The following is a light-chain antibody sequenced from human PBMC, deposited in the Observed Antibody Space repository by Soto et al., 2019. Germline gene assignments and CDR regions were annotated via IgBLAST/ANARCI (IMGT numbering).Light chain of an antibody. CDR3: LQHHTYPWT. CDR1: QGISNS. CDR2: AAS. Sequence: DIQMTQSPSAMSASVGDRVTITCRASQGISNSLAWFQQKPGKVPKRLIYAASTLQSGVPSRLSSSGSATEFTLPISSLQPEDFASYYCLQHHTYPWTFGQGTEVEIK. J-gene: IGKJ1*01. V-gene: IGKV1-17*03.